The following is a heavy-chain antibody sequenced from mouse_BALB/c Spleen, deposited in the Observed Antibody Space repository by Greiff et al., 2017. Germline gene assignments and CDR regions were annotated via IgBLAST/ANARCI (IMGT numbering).Heavy chain of an antibody. V-gene: IGHV1S127*01. D-gene: IGHD4-1*01. CDR2: IDPSDSYT. CDR3: TSNWDAWFAY. CDR1: GYTFTSYW. Sequence: VQLQQPGAELVKPGASVKMSCKASGYTFTSYWMHWVKQRPGQGLEWIGVIDPSDSYTSYNQKFKGKATLTVDTSSSTAYMQLSSLTSEDSAVYYCTSNWDAWFAYWGQGTLVTVSA. J-gene: IGHJ3*01.